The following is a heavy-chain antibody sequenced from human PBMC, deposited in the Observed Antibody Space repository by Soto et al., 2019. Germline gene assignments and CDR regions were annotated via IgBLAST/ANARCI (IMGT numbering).Heavy chain of an antibody. D-gene: IGHD4-17*01. CDR2: ISGSGGST. CDR1: GFTFSSYA. V-gene: IGHV3-23*01. Sequence: EVQLLESGGGLVQPGGSLILSCAASGFTFSSYAMSWVRQAPGKGLEWVSAISGSGGSTHYADSVKGRFTISRDNSKNTLYLQMNSLRAEDTAVYYCAQRDPDYRYFDYWGQGTLVTVSS. CDR3: AQRDPDYRYFDY. J-gene: IGHJ4*02.